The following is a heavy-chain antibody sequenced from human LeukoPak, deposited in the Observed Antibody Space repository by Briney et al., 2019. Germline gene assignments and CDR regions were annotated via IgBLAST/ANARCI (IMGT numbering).Heavy chain of an antibody. V-gene: IGHV3-21*01. CDR2: ISSSSYI. Sequence: GGSLRLSCAASGFTFSGYSMNWVRQAPGKGLEWVSSISSSSYIYYADSVKGRFTISRDNAKNSLYLQMNSLRAEDTAVYYCARGRIAVNVFDYWGQGTLVTVSS. D-gene: IGHD6-19*01. J-gene: IGHJ4*02. CDR1: GFTFSGYS. CDR3: ARGRIAVNVFDY.